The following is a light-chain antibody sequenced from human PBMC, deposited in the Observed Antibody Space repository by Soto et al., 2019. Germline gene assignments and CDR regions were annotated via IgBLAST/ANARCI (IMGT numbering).Light chain of an antibody. CDR2: DVS. CDR1: SSDLGGYNY. CDR3: CSYAGTNTLVV. J-gene: IGLJ2*01. V-gene: IGLV2-11*01. Sequence: QSALTQPRSVSGSPGQSVTISCTGTSSDLGGYNYVSWYQQHPGKAPKLIIFDVSKRPSGVPDRFSGSKSGNAASLTISGLQAEDEADYHCCSYAGTNTLVVFGGGTKVTVL.